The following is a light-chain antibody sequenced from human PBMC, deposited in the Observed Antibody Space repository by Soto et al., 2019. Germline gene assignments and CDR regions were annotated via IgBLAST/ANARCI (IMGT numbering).Light chain of an antibody. CDR2: YDS. CDR1: NIGSKS. Sequence: SYELTQPPSVSVAPGKTARITCEGNNIGSKSVHWYQQKPGQAPVLVIYYDSDRPSGIPERFSGSNSGNTATLTISRVEAGDGADYYCQVWDSSCAHVVFGGGTKLTVL. CDR3: QVWDSSCAHVV. V-gene: IGLV3-21*04. J-gene: IGLJ2*01.